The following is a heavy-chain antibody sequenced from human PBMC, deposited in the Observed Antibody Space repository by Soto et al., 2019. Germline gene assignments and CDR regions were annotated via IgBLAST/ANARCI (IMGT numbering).Heavy chain of an antibody. Sequence: GGSLKLSCASSVFTLMIFATSWVRQAPGKGLEWVSTISGSGGSTYYADAVKGRSSISRDNSMGTLYLQMKSLRVEDTAIYYCAKEVSLGSTVDLGYWGQGTLVTVSS. V-gene: IGHV3-23*01. D-gene: IGHD7-27*01. CDR3: AKEVSLGSTVDLGY. CDR2: ISGSGGST. CDR1: VFTLMIFA. J-gene: IGHJ4*02.